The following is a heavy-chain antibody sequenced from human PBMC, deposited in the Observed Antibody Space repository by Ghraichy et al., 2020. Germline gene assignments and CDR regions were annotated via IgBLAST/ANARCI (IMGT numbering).Heavy chain of an antibody. Sequence: GGSLRLSCAASGFTFSSYEMNWVRQAPGKGLEWVSYISSSGSTIYYVDSVKGRFTISRDNAKNSLYLQMNSLRAEDTAVYYCARDLAVAGKGFDYWGQGTLVTVSS. D-gene: IGHD6-19*01. J-gene: IGHJ4*02. CDR1: GFTFSSYE. CDR2: ISSSGSTI. CDR3: ARDLAVAGKGFDY. V-gene: IGHV3-48*03.